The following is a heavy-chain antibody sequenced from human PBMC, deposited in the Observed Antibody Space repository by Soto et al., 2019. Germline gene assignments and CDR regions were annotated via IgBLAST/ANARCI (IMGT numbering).Heavy chain of an antibody. CDR3: ARGDYGAFPYDY. CDR2: INAGNGNT. J-gene: IGHJ4*02. D-gene: IGHD4-17*01. V-gene: IGHV1-3*01. CDR1: GYTFTSYA. Sequence: ASVKVSCKASGYTFTSYAMHWVRQAPGQRLEWMGWINAGNGNTKYSQKFQGRVTITRDTSASTAYMELSSLRSEDTVVYYCARGDYGAFPYDYWGQGTLVTVSS.